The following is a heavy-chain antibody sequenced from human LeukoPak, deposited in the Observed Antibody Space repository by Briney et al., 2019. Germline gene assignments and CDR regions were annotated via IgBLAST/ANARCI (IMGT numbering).Heavy chain of an antibody. CDR1: GGTSSSYA. Sequence: SVKVSCKASGGTSSSYAISWVRHPPGQGLEWMERIIPIFDIANYAQKFQGRVTITADKSTSTAYMELSSLRSEDTAVYYCARGNYYDSSGTFDYWGQGTLVTVSS. J-gene: IGHJ4*02. CDR3: ARGNYYDSSGTFDY. D-gene: IGHD3-22*01. CDR2: IIPIFDIA. V-gene: IGHV1-69*04.